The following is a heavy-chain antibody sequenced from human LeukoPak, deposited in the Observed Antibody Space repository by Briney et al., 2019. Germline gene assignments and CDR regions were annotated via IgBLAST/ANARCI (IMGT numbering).Heavy chain of an antibody. D-gene: IGHD4/OR15-4a*01. J-gene: IGHJ3*02. CDR3: AREDGTVVDAFDI. CDR2: IYYSGST. V-gene: IGHV4-31*03. Sequence: PQTLSLTCTVSGGSISSGGYYWTWIRQHPGKGLEWIGYIYYSGSTYYNPSLKSRVTISLDTSKRQFSLKLTSVTAADTAVYYCAREDGTVVDAFDIWGQGTMVTVSS. CDR1: GGSISSGGYY.